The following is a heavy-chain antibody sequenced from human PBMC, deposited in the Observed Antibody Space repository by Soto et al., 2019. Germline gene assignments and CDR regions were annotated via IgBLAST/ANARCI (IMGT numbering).Heavy chain of an antibody. V-gene: IGHV4-34*02. D-gene: IGHD3-16*01. Sequence: QVQLQQWGAGLLKPSETLSLTCAVNGGSFNDYYWAWIRQPPGKGLEWIGEIYHSGNTYYNPSLESRVIMSVATSKKQFSLRLNSVTAADTAMYYCARVRRGFNRESWSYWYNGMDVWGQGTTVTVS. CDR2: IYHSGNT. CDR1: GGSFNDYY. CDR3: ARVRRGFNRESWSYWYNGMDV. J-gene: IGHJ6*02.